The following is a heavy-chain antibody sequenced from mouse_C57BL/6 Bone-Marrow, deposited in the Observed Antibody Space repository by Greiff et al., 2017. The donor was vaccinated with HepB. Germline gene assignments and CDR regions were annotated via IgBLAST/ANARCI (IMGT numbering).Heavy chain of an antibody. CDR3: TFYGNYFAY. CDR1: GFNIKDDY. V-gene: IGHV14-4*01. J-gene: IGHJ3*01. CDR2: IDPENGDT. D-gene: IGHD2-1*01. Sequence: VHVKQSGAELVRPGASVKLSCTASGFNIKDDYMHWVKQRPEQGLEWIGWIDPENGDTEYASKFQGKATITADTSSNTAYLQLSSLTSEDTAVYYCTFYGNYFAYWGQGTLVTVSA.